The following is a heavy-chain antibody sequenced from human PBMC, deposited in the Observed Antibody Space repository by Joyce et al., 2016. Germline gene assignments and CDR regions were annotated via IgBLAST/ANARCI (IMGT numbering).Heavy chain of an antibody. V-gene: IGHV1-2*05. CDR3: ARDFWSGYYSDH. Sequence: QVQLVQSGAEVKKPGASVKVSCKASGYTFTAYYMHWVRQAPGQGLGWMGRITPNTGGIDYAQKFQGRVSVTRDTSVSTVYMELSSLKSDDTGVYFCARDFWSGYYSDHWGQGTLVTVSS. CDR1: GYTFTAYY. CDR2: ITPNTGGI. D-gene: IGHD3-3*01. J-gene: IGHJ4*02.